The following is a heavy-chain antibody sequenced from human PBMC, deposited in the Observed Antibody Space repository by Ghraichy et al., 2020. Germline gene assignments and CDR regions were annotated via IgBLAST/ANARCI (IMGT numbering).Heavy chain of an antibody. Sequence: SETLSLTCAVYGGSFSGYYWSWIRQPPGKGLEWIGEINHSGSTNYNPSLKSRVTISVDTSKNQFSLKLSSVTAADTAVYYCARGVQLVRSYFDYWGQGTLVTVSS. J-gene: IGHJ4*02. CDR3: ARGVQLVRSYFDY. CDR2: INHSGST. CDR1: GGSFSGYY. V-gene: IGHV4-34*01. D-gene: IGHD6-6*01.